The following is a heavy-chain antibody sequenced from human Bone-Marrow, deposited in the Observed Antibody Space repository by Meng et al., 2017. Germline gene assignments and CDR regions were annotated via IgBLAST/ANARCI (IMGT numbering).Heavy chain of an antibody. CDR3: ARVDWSGGNPIDS. D-gene: IGHD3-10*01. Sequence: QVELLEPRPGLVKPWATPSLTCAVSGGSFISIDWWTGVRQPAGKGLEWIGEIFHTGNTNFHPSFKSRVTISVDKSKNQFSLKLNSVTAADTAVYYCARVDWSGGNPIDSWGQGTLVTVSS. J-gene: IGHJ4*02. V-gene: IGHV4-4*02. CDR2: IFHTGNT. CDR1: GGSFISIDW.